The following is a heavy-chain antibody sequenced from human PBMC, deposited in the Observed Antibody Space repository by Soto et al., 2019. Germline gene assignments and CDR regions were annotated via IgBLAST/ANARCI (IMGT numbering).Heavy chain of an antibody. D-gene: IGHD6-6*01. CDR3: ARGRQFDP. CDR1: GGSFSGYY. V-gene: IGHV4-34*01. CDR2: IKHSGST. Sequence: QVQLQQWGAGLLKPSETLSLTCAVYGGSFSGYYWSWIRQPPGKGLEWIGEIKHSGSTNYNPSLKSRVTISVDTSKNQFSLKLSSVTAADTAVYYCARGRQFDPWGQGTLVTVSS. J-gene: IGHJ5*02.